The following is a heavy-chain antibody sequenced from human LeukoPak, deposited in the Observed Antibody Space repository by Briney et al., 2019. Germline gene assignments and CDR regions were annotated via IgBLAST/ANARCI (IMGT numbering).Heavy chain of an antibody. CDR3: ARNQSAATLLDY. D-gene: IGHD2-15*01. CDR1: GYTFTSYG. V-gene: IGHV1-18*01. CDR2: ISAYNGNT. J-gene: IGHJ4*02. Sequence: ASVKVACKASGYTFTSYGISWVRQAPGQGLEWMGWISAYNGNTNYAQKLQGRVTMTTDTSTSTAYMELRSLRSDDTAVYYCARNQSAATLLDYWGQGTLVTVSS.